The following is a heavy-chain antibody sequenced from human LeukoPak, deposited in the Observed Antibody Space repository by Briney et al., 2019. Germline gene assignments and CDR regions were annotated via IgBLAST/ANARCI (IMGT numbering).Heavy chain of an antibody. J-gene: IGHJ6*03. Sequence: GGSLRLSCAASGFTFDDYAMHWVRQAPGKGLGWVSLISWDGGSTYYADSVKGRFTISRDNSKNSLYLQMNSLRAEDTALYYCAKGPYSSGWSSPPADYYYYMDVWGKGTTVTVSS. CDR1: GFTFDDYA. D-gene: IGHD6-19*01. CDR2: ISWDGGST. CDR3: AKGPYSSGWSSPPADYYYYMDV. V-gene: IGHV3-43D*03.